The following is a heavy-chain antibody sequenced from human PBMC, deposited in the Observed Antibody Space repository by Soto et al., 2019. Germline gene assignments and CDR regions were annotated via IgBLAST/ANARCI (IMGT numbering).Heavy chain of an antibody. CDR3: AKSPGGYSSFDI. Sequence: GGSLRLSCAASGFTFSSYDMHWVRQAPGKGLEWVAVISYDGSNKYYADSVKGRFTISRDNSKNTLYLQMNSLRAEDTAVYYCAKSPGGYSSFDIWAQGTMVTVSS. V-gene: IGHV3-30*18. D-gene: IGHD3-22*01. CDR1: GFTFSSYD. CDR2: ISYDGSNK. J-gene: IGHJ3*02.